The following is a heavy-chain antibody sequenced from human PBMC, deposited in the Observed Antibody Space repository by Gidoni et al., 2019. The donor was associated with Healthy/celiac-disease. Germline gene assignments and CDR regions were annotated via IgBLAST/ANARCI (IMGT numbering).Heavy chain of an antibody. CDR2: MNPNSGNT. CDR1: GYTFTSYD. Sequence: QVQLVQSGAEVKQPGASVKVSCKASGYTFTSYDSNWVRQATGQGLEWMGWMNPNSGNTGYAQKCQGRVTMTRNTSISTAYMELSSLRAEDTAVYYCARVGGNDYYGSGIDWWGQGTLVTVSS. D-gene: IGHD3-10*01. CDR3: ARVGGNDYYGSGIDW. V-gene: IGHV1-8*01. J-gene: IGHJ4*02.